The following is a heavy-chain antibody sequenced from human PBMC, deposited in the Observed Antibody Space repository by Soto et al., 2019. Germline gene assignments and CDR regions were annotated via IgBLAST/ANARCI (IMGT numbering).Heavy chain of an antibody. J-gene: IGHJ6*03. CDR1: GYSFTNYG. CDR3: VGDRGVALHLAGNTHYYYYMDV. CDR2: ISAYNGDT. D-gene: IGHD6-19*01. V-gene: IGHV1-18*01. Sequence: ASVKVSCKASGYSFTNYGITWVRQAPGQGFEWMGWISAYNGDTNYAHKLQGRVTMTTDASTSTAYLELRSLRSDDTAVYYCVGDRGVALHLAGNTHYYYYMDVWGKGTTVTVSS.